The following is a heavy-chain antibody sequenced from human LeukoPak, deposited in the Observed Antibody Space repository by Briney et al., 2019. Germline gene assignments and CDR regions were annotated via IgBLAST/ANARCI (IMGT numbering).Heavy chain of an antibody. V-gene: IGHV3-30*02. Sequence: GGSLRLSCAASGFTFSSYGMHWVRQAPGKGLEWVAFIRYDGSNKYYAGSVKGRFTISRDNSKNTLYLQMNSLRAEDTAVYYCAKDGDSSSWYYYYYMDVWGKGTTVTVSS. CDR1: GFTFSSYG. D-gene: IGHD6-13*01. CDR3: AKDGDSSSWYYYYYMDV. CDR2: IRYDGSNK. J-gene: IGHJ6*03.